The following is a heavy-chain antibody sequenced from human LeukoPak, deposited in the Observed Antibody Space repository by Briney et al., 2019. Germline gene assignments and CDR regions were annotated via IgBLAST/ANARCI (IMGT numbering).Heavy chain of an antibody. J-gene: IGHJ6*02. V-gene: IGHV6-1*01. Sequence: SQTLSLTCAISGDSVSSNSAAWNWIRQSPSRGLEWLGRTYYRSKWYNDYAVSIKSRITINPDTSKNQFSLQLNSVTPEDTAVYYCTRSFGFGYHCSGGSCYSEYFYGMDVWGQGTTVTVSS. CDR3: TRSFGFGYHCSGGSCYSEYFYGMDV. D-gene: IGHD2-15*01. CDR1: GDSVSSNSAA. CDR2: TYYRSKWYN.